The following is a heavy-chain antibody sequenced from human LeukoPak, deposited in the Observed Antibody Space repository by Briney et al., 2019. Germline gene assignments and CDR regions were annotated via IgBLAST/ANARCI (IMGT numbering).Heavy chain of an antibody. CDR3: ARGRVAAAGVLVY. V-gene: IGHV3-30*02. Sequence: AGGSLRLSCAAPGFTFSNYGIHWVRQAPGKGLEWVAFIRYDGSNKYYADSVKGRFTISRDNSKNTLYLQMNSLRAEDTAVYYCARGRVAAAGVLVYWGQGTLVTVSS. CDR2: IRYDGSNK. D-gene: IGHD6-13*01. J-gene: IGHJ4*02. CDR1: GFTFSNYG.